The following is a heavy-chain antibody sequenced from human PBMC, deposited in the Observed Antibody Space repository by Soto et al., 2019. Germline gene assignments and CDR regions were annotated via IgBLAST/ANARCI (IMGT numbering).Heavy chain of an antibody. CDR3: ARGGEGDYYGMDV. Sequence: SETLSLTCAVSGGSISSSNWWSWVRQPPGKGLEWIGEIYHSGSTNYNPSLKSRVTISVDKSKNQFSLKLSSVTAADTAVYYCARGGEGDYYGMDVWGQGTTVTVSS. CDR1: GGSISSSNW. V-gene: IGHV4-4*02. D-gene: IGHD3-10*01. CDR2: IYHSGST. J-gene: IGHJ6*02.